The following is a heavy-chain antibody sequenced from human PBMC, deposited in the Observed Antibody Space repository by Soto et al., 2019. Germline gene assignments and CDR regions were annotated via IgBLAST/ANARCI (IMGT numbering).Heavy chain of an antibody. V-gene: IGHV4-30-2*01. D-gene: IGHD3-10*01. J-gene: IGHJ6*01. CDR1: GGSISSGGYS. CDR3: ARQDYGSGSYSDYYYGMDV. CDR2: IYHSGST. Sequence: SETLSLTCAVSGGSISSGGYSWSWIRQPPGKGLEWIGYIYHSGSTYYNPSLKSRVTISVDRSKNQFSLKLSSVTAADTAVYYCARQDYGSGSYSDYYYGMDVWGQGTTVTVSS.